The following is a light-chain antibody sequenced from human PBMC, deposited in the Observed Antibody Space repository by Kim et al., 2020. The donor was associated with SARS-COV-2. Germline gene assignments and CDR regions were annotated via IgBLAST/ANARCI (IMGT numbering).Light chain of an antibody. V-gene: IGKV3-20*01. Sequence: ENVLTQSPDTLSLSPGERATLSCRASQSVGSNYLAWYQQKPGQAPRLLIYRATARATGIPDKFSGSGSGTDFTLTITRLEPEDFAMYYCHQYGGSPYTFGQGTKLEI. CDR2: RAT. CDR1: QSVGSNY. J-gene: IGKJ2*01. CDR3: HQYGGSPYT.